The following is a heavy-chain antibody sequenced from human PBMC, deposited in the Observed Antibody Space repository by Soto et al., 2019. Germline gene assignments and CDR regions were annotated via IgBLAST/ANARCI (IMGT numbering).Heavy chain of an antibody. V-gene: IGHV5-51*01. CDR2: IYPGDSDT. J-gene: IGHJ4*02. CDR3: ARHPLYCSGGSCYSAWDLPPPDFDY. Sequence: PGQSLKIRCNGSGYSFTSYCSGWVRQMPGKGLELMGIIYPGDSDTRYSPSFQGQVTISADKSISTAYLQWSSLKASDTAMYYCARHPLYCSGGSCYSAWDLPPPDFDYWGQGTPVTVSS. CDR1: GYSFTSYC. D-gene: IGHD2-15*01.